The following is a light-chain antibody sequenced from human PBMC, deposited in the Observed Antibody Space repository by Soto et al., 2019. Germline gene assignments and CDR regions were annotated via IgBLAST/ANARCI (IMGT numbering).Light chain of an antibody. CDR1: QNVSDNY. J-gene: IGKJ2*01. CDR3: QQYGSSPPYT. V-gene: IGKV3-20*01. Sequence: DIVLTQSPGTLSLSPGERATLSCRASQNVSDNYLAWYQQKPGQSPRLLIYGSSDRATGIPDRFSGSGSGTDFTLTISRVEPEDFAVYYCQQYGSSPPYTFGQGTKLEIK. CDR2: GSS.